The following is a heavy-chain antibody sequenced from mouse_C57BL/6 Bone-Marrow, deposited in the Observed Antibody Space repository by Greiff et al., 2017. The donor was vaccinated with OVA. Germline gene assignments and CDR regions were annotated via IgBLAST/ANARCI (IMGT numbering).Heavy chain of an antibody. V-gene: IGHV6-3*01. CDR2: IRLKSDNYAT. Sequence: DVKLVESGGGLVQPGGSMKLSCVASGFTFSNYWMNWVRQSPEKGLEWVAQIRLKSDNYATHYAESVKGRFTISRDDSKSSVYLQMNNLRDEDTGIYYCTHYSSFSYWYIDVWGTGTTVTVSS. CDR1: GFTFSNYW. J-gene: IGHJ1*03. D-gene: IGHD2-5*01. CDR3: THYSSFSYWYIDV.